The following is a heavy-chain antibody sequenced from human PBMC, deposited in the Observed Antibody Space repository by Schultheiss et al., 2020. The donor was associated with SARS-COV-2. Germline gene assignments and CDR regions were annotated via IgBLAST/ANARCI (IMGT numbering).Heavy chain of an antibody. J-gene: IGHJ5*01. CDR2: ISYDGSNK. Sequence: GGSLRLSCAASGFTVSSNYMSWVRQAPGKGLEWVAVISYDGSNKYYADSVKGRFTISRDNFRSTLYLQMNSLRAEDTALYYCAKLAGPYFDSGRSWFDSWGQGTLVTVSS. CDR3: AKLAGPYFDSGRSWFDS. CDR1: GFTVSSNY. D-gene: IGHD3-10*01. V-gene: IGHV3-30*18.